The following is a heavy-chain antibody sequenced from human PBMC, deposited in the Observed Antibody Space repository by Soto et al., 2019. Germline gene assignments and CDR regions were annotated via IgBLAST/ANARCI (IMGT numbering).Heavy chain of an antibody. D-gene: IGHD6-13*01. CDR3: ARQQLEGVSVDYGMDV. CDR1: GYSFTSYW. J-gene: IGHJ6*02. Sequence: GESLKISCKGSGYSFTSYWIGWVRQMPGKGLEWMGIIYPGDSDTRYSPSFQGQVTISADKSISTAYLQWSSLKASDTAMYYCARQQLEGVSVDYGMDVWGQGTTVTVSS. CDR2: IYPGDSDT. V-gene: IGHV5-51*01.